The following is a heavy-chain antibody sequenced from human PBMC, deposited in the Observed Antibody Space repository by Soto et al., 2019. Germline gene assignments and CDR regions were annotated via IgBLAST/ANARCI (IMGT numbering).Heavy chain of an antibody. J-gene: IGHJ3*02. CDR2: IYYSGST. Sequence: QVQLQESGPGLVKPPETLSLTCTVSGGSISSYYWSWIRQPPGKGLEWIGYIYYSGSTNYNPSLKSRVTISVDTSKNQFSLKLSSVTAADTAVYYCARDRFDYIWGSYRYPFGAFDIWGQGTMVTVSS. CDR1: GGSISSYY. CDR3: ARDRFDYIWGSYRYPFGAFDI. V-gene: IGHV4-59*01. D-gene: IGHD3-16*02.